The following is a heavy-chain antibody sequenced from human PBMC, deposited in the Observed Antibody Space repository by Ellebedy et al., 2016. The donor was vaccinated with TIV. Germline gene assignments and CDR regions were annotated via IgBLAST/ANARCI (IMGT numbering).Heavy chain of an antibody. CDR2: IKQDGSEK. V-gene: IGHV3-7*01. D-gene: IGHD4-17*01. Sequence: GESLKISCAASGFTFSIYWMSWVRQAPGKGLECVANIKQDGSEKSYVDSVKGRFTISRDNAKNSLHLQMNGLRAEDTAVYYCARHTDYALDYWGQGALVTVS. CDR1: GFTFSIYW. J-gene: IGHJ4*02. CDR3: ARHTDYALDY.